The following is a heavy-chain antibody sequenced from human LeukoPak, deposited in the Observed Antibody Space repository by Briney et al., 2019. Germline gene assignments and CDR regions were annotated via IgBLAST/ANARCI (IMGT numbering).Heavy chain of an antibody. J-gene: IGHJ5*02. CDR2: ISSNGGST. CDR1: GFTFSSYA. D-gene: IGHD2-2*01. Sequence: GGSLRLSCSASGFTFSSYAMRWVRQAPGKGLEYVSAISSNGGSTYYADSVKGRFSISRDNSKNTLYLQMSSLRAEDTAVYYCVKDHYCSSTSCSNNWSDPWGQGTLVTVSS. V-gene: IGHV3-64D*06. CDR3: VKDHYCSSTSCSNNWSDP.